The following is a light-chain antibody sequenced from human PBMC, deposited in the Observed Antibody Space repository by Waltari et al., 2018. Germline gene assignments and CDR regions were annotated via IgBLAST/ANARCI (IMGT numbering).Light chain of an antibody. CDR3: MQAKIVPGT. V-gene: IGKV2-24*01. Sequence: IVLTQTPLSSPVTLGQPASLSCRSSESLVHTDGNTYLSWLHQRPGQPPRLLIYQISQRFSGVPDRFSGSGAGTDFTLKISRVEAEDVGLYYCMQAKIVPGTFGQGTKVEIK. CDR2: QIS. CDR1: ESLVHTDGNTY. J-gene: IGKJ1*01.